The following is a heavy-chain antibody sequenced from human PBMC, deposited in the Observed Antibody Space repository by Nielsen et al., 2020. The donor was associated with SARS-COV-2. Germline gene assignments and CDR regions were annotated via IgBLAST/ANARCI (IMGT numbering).Heavy chain of an antibody. D-gene: IGHD5-12*01. CDR1: GFTFTPYA. V-gene: IGHV3-64D*09. Sequence: GGSLPLSCSASGFTFTPYAMHWVRQAPGPGLECVSILSISEYTTYYADSVKGRFTISRDNPKNTLYLQMSSLRPEDSGVYYCVRDFGGSSGYERDYWGQGTLVTVSS. J-gene: IGHJ4*02. CDR2: LSISEYTT. CDR3: VRDFGGSSGYERDY.